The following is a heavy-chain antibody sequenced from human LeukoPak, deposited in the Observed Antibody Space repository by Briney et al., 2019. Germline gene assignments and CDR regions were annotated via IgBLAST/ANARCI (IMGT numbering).Heavy chain of an antibody. Sequence: GGSLRLSCAASGFTFSSYAMSWVRQAPGKGLEWVSAISGSGGSTYYADSVKGRFTISRDNSKNTLYLQMNSLRAEDTAVYYCAEGGIAVAGTTIFDYWGQGTLVTVSS. J-gene: IGHJ4*02. D-gene: IGHD6-19*01. CDR2: ISGSGGST. CDR1: GFTFSSYA. CDR3: AEGGIAVAGTTIFDY. V-gene: IGHV3-23*01.